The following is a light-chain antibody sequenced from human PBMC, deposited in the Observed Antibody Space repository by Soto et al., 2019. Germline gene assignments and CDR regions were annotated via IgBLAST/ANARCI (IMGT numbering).Light chain of an antibody. J-gene: IGLJ1*01. CDR2: AVS. Sequence: QSVLTQPPSASGSAGQSVTISCTGTSSDVGGYKYVSWYQQYPGKAPKLMIYAVSKRPSGVPDRFSGSKSGNTASLTVSGLQAEDEADYYCSSYAGSNNYVFGTGTKVTVL. CDR1: SSDVGGYKY. CDR3: SSYAGSNNYV. V-gene: IGLV2-8*01.